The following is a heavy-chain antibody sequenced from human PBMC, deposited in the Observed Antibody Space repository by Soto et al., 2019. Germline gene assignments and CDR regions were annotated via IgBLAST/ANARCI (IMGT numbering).Heavy chain of an antibody. CDR1: GDTFTSYY. CDR2: INPHGGST. D-gene: IGHD3-3*01. V-gene: IGHV1-46*01. J-gene: IGHJ5*02. CDR3: ARSSGGNFGIIIEGSNWFGP. Sequence: ASVKVSCKAPGDTFTSYYLNWVRQAPGQGLEWTGVINPHGGSTKYAQKFQGRVTMTRDTSRSTVYMELRSLRSDDTAIYYCARSSGGNFGIIIEGSNWFGPWGQGTLVTVSS.